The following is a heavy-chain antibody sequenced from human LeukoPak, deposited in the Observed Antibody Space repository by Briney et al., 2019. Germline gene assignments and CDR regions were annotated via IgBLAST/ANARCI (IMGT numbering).Heavy chain of an antibody. D-gene: IGHD6-19*01. CDR2: ISYDGSNK. CDR1: GFTFSSYA. J-gene: IGHJ4*02. V-gene: IGHV3-30*04. Sequence: GGSLRLSCAASGFTFSSYAMHWVRQAPGKGLEWVAVISYDGSNKYYADSVKGRFTISRDNSKNTLYLQMNSLRAEDTAVYYCARDLAVAGTWGQGTLVTVSS. CDR3: ARDLAVAGT.